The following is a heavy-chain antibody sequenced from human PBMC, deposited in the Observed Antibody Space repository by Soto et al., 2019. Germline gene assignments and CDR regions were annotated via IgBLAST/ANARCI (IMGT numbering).Heavy chain of an antibody. CDR3: ARVLYSSSSRDWFDP. Sequence: SSETLSLTCAVYGGSFSGYYWSWIRQPPGKGLEWIGEINHSGSTNYNPSLKSRVTISVDTSKNQFSLKLSSVTAADTAVYYCARVLYSSSSRDWFDPWGQGTLVTVSS. J-gene: IGHJ5*02. D-gene: IGHD6-6*01. CDR1: GGSFSGYY. CDR2: INHSGST. V-gene: IGHV4-34*01.